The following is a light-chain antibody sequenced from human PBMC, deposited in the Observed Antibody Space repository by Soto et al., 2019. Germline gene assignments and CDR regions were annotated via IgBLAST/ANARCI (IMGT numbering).Light chain of an antibody. CDR3: PQANTFPIP. CDR2: AAS. Sequence: MQMTQSPSSVSGSVGDRKTITCRASQGISSWLAWYQQKPGKAPKLLIYAASSLQSGVPSRFSGSGSGTDFTLTSCSLQPKDFSTYYCPQANTFPIPFTQGTRLEIK. CDR1: QGISSW. J-gene: IGKJ5*01. V-gene: IGKV1-12*01.